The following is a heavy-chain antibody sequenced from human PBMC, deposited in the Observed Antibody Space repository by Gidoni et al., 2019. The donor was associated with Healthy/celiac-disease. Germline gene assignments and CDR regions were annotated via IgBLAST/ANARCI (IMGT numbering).Heavy chain of an antibody. Sequence: QLQLQESGPGLVQPSETLSLTCTVSGGSISSSSYYWGWIRQPPGKGLEWIGSIYYSGSTYYNPSLKSRVTISVDTSKNQFSLKLSSVTAADTAVYYCARRGSSWYVDYWGQGTLVTVSS. V-gene: IGHV4-39*01. CDR1: GGSISSSSYY. J-gene: IGHJ4*02. CDR3: ARRGSSWYVDY. D-gene: IGHD6-13*01. CDR2: IYYSGST.